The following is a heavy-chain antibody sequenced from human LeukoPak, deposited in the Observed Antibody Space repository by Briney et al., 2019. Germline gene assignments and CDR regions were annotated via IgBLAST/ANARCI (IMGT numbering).Heavy chain of an antibody. J-gene: IGHJ4*02. CDR3: ARDHYSNLYFFDY. CDR1: GFSFSSYA. V-gene: IGHV3-30*04. CDR2: ISYDGSNA. D-gene: IGHD4-11*01. Sequence: GGSLRLSCAASGFSFSSYAMHWVRQAPGKGLEWVAVISYDGSNAYYADSVKGRFTISRDNSKNTLYLQMSSLRAEDTAVFYCARDHYSNLYFFDYWGQGTLVTVSS.